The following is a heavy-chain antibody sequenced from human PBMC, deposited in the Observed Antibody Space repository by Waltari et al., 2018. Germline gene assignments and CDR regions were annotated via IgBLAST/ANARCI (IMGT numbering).Heavy chain of an antibody. V-gene: IGHV3-21*01. Sequence: EVQLVESGGGLVKPGGSLRLSCAASGFTFSSYSMNWVRQARGKGLEWVSSISSSSSYIYYADSVKGRFTISRDNAKNSLYLQMNSLRAEDTAVYYCARDPNVYYSSNSWGQGTLVTVSS. D-gene: IGHD6-19*01. CDR1: GFTFSSYS. CDR3: ARDPNVYYSSNS. J-gene: IGHJ4*02. CDR2: ISSSSSYI.